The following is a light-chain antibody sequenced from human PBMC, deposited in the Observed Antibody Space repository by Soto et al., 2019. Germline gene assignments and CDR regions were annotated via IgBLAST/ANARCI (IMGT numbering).Light chain of an antibody. J-gene: IGKJ5*01. CDR1: QSMTRTY. V-gene: IGKV3-11*01. CDR3: QQRSNWPIT. Sequence: EIVLMQSPGTLSLSPGERATLSCRVSQSMTRTYIAWYQQKPGQAPRLLIYDASNRATGIPARSSGSGSGTDFTLTISSLEPEDFAVYYCQQRSNWPITFGQGTRLEIK. CDR2: DAS.